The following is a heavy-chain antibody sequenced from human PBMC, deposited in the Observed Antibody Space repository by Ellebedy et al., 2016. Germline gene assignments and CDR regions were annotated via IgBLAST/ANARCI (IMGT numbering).Heavy chain of an antibody. J-gene: IGHJ4*02. V-gene: IGHV4-4*07. CDR3: AREAENWDAFDY. D-gene: IGHD7-27*01. CDR1: GGSISSYY. CDR2: IYTSGST. Sequence: SETLSLTXTVSGGSISSYYWSWIRQPAGKGLEWIGRIYTSGSTNYNPSLKSRVTMLVDTSKNQFSLKLSSVTAADTAVYYCAREAENWDAFDYWGQGTLVTVSS.